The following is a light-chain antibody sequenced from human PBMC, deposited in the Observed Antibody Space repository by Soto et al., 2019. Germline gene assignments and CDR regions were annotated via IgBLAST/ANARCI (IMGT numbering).Light chain of an antibody. CDR2: DAS. CDR3: RQYNTYPXT. J-gene: IGKJ5*01. V-gene: IGKV1-5*01. CDR1: QSISSW. Sequence: DIQMTQSPSTLSASVGDRVTITCRASQSISSWLAWYQQKPGKASKLLIYDASSLESGVPSRFSGSGSGTEFTLTISSLQPDDFATYYCRQYNTYPXTFGQGTRLEIK.